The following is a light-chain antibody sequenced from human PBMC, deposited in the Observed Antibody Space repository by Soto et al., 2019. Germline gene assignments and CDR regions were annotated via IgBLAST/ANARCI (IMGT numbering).Light chain of an antibody. CDR2: GAS. Sequence: EIVMTQSPATLSVSPGERATLSCRASQSVSSNLAWYQQKPGQAPMLHIYGASTRATGIPARFSGSGSGTEFTLTISSLQSEDFSVYYCQQYNNWLRTFGQGTKVEIK. J-gene: IGKJ1*01. CDR1: QSVSSN. CDR3: QQYNNWLRT. V-gene: IGKV3-15*01.